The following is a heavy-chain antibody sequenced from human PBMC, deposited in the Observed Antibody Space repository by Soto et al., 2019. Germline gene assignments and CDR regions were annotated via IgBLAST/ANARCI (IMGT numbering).Heavy chain of an antibody. CDR3: VYRRPATATWFDP. CDR1: GFSLHTSGVG. D-gene: IGHD5-18*01. Sequence: SGPTLVNPTQPLTLTCTFSGFSLHTSGVGVGWIRRPPGKALEWLGLTFWDDDQRYSPSLKSRLSITKDTSKNQVFLTMTNMDPVDTGTYYCVYRRPATATWFDPWGQGILVTVSS. J-gene: IGHJ5*02. CDR2: TFWDDDQ. V-gene: IGHV2-5*02.